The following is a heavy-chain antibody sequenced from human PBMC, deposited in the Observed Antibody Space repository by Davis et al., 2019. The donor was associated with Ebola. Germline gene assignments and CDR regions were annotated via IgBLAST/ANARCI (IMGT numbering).Heavy chain of an antibody. V-gene: IGHV1-2*02. Sequence: ASVKVSCKASGYTFTGYYIHWVRQAPGQGLEWVGWINPISGATKYAQKFQGRVTMTRDTSISTANMELSRLTSDDTAVYYCARAGIAAAGLYFYYYGMDVWGQGTTVTVSS. J-gene: IGHJ6*02. CDR1: GYTFTGYY. D-gene: IGHD6-13*01. CDR2: INPISGAT. CDR3: ARAGIAAAGLYFYYYGMDV.